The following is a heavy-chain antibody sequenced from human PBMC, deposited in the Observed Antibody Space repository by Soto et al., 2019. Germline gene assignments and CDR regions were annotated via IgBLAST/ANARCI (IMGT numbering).Heavy chain of an antibody. CDR1: CGSISSGGYY. V-gene: IGHV4-31*03. CDR3: ARAYIAVAGAHFDY. D-gene: IGHD6-19*01. CDR2: IYYSGST. Sequence: SETLSLTCTVSCGSISSGGYYWSWIRQHPGKGLEWIGYIYYSGSTYYNPSLKSRVTISVDTSKNQSSLKLSSVTAADTAVYYCARAYIAVAGAHFDYWGQGTLVTVSS. J-gene: IGHJ4*02.